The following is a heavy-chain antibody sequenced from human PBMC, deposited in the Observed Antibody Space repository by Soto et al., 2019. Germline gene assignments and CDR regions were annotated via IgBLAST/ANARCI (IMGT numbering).Heavy chain of an antibody. V-gene: IGHV1-18*01. J-gene: IGHJ5*02. D-gene: IGHD2-15*01. CDR3: ARASYCSGGTCMNWFHP. Sequence: QLVQSGAEVKKPGASVKVSCKASGYTFNDYGITWVRQVPGQGLEWVGWIDTSIGHTNYAQGFQGRVTMTTDRSTTTAYMELRNLGSDDTALYYCARASYCSGGTCMNWFHPWGQGTLVTVSS. CDR1: GYTFNDYG. CDR2: IDTSIGHT.